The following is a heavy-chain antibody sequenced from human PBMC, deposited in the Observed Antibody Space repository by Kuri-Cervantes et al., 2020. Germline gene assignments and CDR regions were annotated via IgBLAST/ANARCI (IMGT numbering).Heavy chain of an antibody. J-gene: IGHJ4*02. D-gene: IGHD5-12*01. CDR1: GFTFSDYG. CDR2: ISYDGSKK. Sequence: GESLKISCAASGFTFSDYGMHWVRQAPGKGLEWVAVISYDGSKKYYADSVKGRFTISRDNSKNTLYLQMNSLRAEDTAVYYCAKEGSGGDTGYEPDYWGQGTLVTVS. V-gene: IGHV3-30*18. CDR3: AKEGSGGDTGYEPDY.